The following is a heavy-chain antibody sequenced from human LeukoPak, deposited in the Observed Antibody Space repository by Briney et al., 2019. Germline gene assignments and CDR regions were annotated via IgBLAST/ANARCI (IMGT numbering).Heavy chain of an antibody. CDR1: GFTFFSYW. CDR3: ARNYGALDN. CDR2: INQDGSET. J-gene: IGHJ4*02. D-gene: IGHD4-17*01. Sequence: GGSLRLSCATSGFTFFSYWMAWVREAPGKGLEWVANINQDGSETYYVDSVKGRFTISRDDAENSLYLQMDGLRADDTALYHCARNYGALDNWGQGTLVTVSS. V-gene: IGHV3-7*01.